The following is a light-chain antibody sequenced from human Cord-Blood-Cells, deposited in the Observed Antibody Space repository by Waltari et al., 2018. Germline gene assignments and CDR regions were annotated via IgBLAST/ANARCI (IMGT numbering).Light chain of an antibody. J-gene: IGKJ4*01. Sequence: EIVLTQSPATLSFSPGERATLSCRASQRVSSYLAWYQQKPGQAPRLLIYDASNRATGIPARFSGSGSGTDLTLTISSLEPEDFAVYYCQQRSNWPLTFGGGTKVEIK. CDR3: QQRSNWPLT. V-gene: IGKV3-11*01. CDR2: DAS. CDR1: QRVSSY.